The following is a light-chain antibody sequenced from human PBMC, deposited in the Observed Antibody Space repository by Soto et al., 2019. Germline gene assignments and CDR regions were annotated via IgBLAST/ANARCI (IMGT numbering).Light chain of an antibody. CDR2: DAS. V-gene: IGKV1-33*01. CDR3: QQYDNLPYT. J-gene: IGKJ2*01. Sequence: DIQMTQSPSSLSVSVGDRVTITCQASQDISNYLSWYQQRPGKAPKLLIYDASNLETGVPSRFSGSGSGTDFTFTISSLQPEDIAIYYCQQYDNLPYTFGQGTKLEIK. CDR1: QDISNY.